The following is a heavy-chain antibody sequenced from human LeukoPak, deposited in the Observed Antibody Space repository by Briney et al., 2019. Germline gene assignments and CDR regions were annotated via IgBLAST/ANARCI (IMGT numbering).Heavy chain of an antibody. CDR2: FDPEDGET. Sequence: ASVKVSCKVSGYTLTELSMHWVRQAPGKGPEWMGGFDPEDGETIYAQKFQGRVTMTEDTSTDTAYMELSSLRSEDTAVYYCATGHRAYRAYYDILTGEEAFDVWGRGTMVTVSS. CDR3: ATGHRAYRAYYDILTGEEAFDV. D-gene: IGHD3-9*01. CDR1: GYTLTELS. J-gene: IGHJ3*01. V-gene: IGHV1-24*01.